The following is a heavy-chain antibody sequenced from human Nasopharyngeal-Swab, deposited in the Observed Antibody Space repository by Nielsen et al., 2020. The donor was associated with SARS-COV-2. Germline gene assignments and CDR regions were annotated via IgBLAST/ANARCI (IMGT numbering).Heavy chain of an antibody. Sequence: GGSLRLSCVASGYSFRTYGMSWVRQAPGKGLEWVAAIRGSGDISGSGGSTYYADSVQGRFTISRDNSKNTLDLQMNSLRVEDTAVYYCARGDSFWGQGTTVTVSS. CDR2: IRGSGDISGSGGST. V-gene: IGHV3-23*01. J-gene: IGHJ6*02. CDR1: GYSFRTYG. D-gene: IGHD2-21*01. CDR3: ARGDSF.